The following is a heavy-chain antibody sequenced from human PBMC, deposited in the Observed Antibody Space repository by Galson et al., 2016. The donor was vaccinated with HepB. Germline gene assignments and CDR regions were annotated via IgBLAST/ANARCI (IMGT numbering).Heavy chain of an antibody. D-gene: IGHD2-15*01. V-gene: IGHV3-53*01. Sequence: SLRLSCAASGFTVSSNYISWVRQAPGKGLEWVSVIYSGGTTYYADSVKGRFTISRDNSKNTLYLQMNSLRAEDTAVYYCARELVSGGYYYYGMDVWGQWTTVTVSS. CDR2: IYSGGTT. CDR3: ARELVSGGYYYYGMDV. CDR1: GFTVSSNY. J-gene: IGHJ6*02.